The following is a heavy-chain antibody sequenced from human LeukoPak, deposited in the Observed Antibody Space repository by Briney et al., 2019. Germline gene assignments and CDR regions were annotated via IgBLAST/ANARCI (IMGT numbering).Heavy chain of an antibody. CDR1: GGSISSYY. CDR2: IYCSGST. CDR3: ARGQNSYHGSGRFDH. J-gene: IGHJ4*02. D-gene: IGHD3-22*01. V-gene: IGHV4-59*01. Sequence: SETLSLTCNVSGGSISSYYWSCIPQTPGKELECSGDIYCSGSTNYNPSLRSRVTISVDTSKNPFSLRMSSVTAADTAVYYCARGQNSYHGSGRFDHWGQGTLVTVSS.